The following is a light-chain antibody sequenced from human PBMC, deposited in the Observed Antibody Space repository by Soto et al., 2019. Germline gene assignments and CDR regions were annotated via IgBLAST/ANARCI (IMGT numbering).Light chain of an antibody. CDR2: GAS. Sequence: EIVLTQSPGTLSLSPGERATLSCRASQSVSSSYLAWYQQKPGQALRLLIYGASSRATGIPDRFSGRGSGTDFTLTISRLEPEDFAVYYCQQYGSSPWTFGQGTKVDIK. V-gene: IGKV3-20*01. CDR3: QQYGSSPWT. J-gene: IGKJ1*01. CDR1: QSVSSSY.